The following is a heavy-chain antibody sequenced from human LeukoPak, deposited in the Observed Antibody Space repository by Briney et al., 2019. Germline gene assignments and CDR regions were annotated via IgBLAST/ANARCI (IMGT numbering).Heavy chain of an antibody. V-gene: IGHV1-18*01. CDR3: ARRLKLGSSASWRWFDP. Sequence: ASVKVSCKASGYTFTNFGISWMRRAPGPGREWMGWIRGDGSFGEYAEKFQGRVTMTTDTSTNTVSMELRSLRPDDTAIYYCARRLKLGSSASWRWFDPWGQGTLVTVYS. CDR1: GYTFTNFG. D-gene: IGHD2-2*01. CDR2: IRGDGSFG. J-gene: IGHJ5*02.